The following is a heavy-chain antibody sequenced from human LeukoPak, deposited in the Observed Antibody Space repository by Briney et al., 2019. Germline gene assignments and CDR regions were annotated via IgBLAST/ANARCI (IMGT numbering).Heavy chain of an antibody. CDR2: ISAYNGNT. CDR1: GYTFTSYD. J-gene: IGHJ4*02. D-gene: IGHD3-10*01. CDR3: ARDLLLWFGELSTFGY. Sequence: GASVKVSCKASGYTFTSYDISWVRQAPGQGLEWMGWISAYNGNTNYAQKLQGRVTMTTDTSTSTAYMELRSLRSDDTAVYYCARDLLLWFGELSTFGYWGQGTLVTVSS. V-gene: IGHV1-18*04.